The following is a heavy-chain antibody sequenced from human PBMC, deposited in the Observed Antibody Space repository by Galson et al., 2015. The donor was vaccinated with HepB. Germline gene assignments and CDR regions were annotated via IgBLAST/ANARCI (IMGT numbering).Heavy chain of an antibody. CDR2: ISSSGSTI. CDR3: ARDRNAVTTKGFDY. CDR1: GFTFSNYY. J-gene: IGHJ4*02. D-gene: IGHD4-17*01. V-gene: IGHV3-11*01. Sequence: SLRLSCAASGFTFSNYYMSWIRQAPGKGLEWVSYISSSGSTIYYADSVKGRFTISRDNAKNSLYLQMNSLRAEDTAVYYCARDRNAVTTKGFDYWGQGTLVTVSS.